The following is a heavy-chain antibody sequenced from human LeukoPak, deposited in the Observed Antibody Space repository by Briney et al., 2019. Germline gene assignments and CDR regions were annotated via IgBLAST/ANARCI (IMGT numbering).Heavy chain of an antibody. CDR2: ISSNGGST. CDR3: ARDRGSSWFDY. D-gene: IGHD6-6*01. CDR1: GFTFSSYA. J-gene: IGHJ4*02. Sequence: GGSLRLSCAASGFTFSSYAMHWARQAPGKGLEYVSAISSNGGSTYYANSVKGRFTISRDNSKSTLYLQMGSLRAEDMAVYYCARDRGSSWFDYWGQGTLVTVSS. V-gene: IGHV3-64*01.